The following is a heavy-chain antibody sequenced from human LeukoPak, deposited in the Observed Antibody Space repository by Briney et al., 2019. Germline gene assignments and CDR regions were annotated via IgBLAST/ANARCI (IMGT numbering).Heavy chain of an antibody. V-gene: IGHV1-2*02. J-gene: IGHJ4*02. CDR2: INPNSGGT. D-gene: IGHD3-22*01. Sequence: ASVKVSCKPSGHIFTGYYVHWVRQAPGQGLEWMGWINPNSGGTNYAQKLQGRVTMTRDTSISTAYMDLSRLRSDDTAVYYCVRGDSSPYVYFDYWGQGTLVTVSS. CDR1: GHIFTGYY. CDR3: VRGDSSPYVYFDY.